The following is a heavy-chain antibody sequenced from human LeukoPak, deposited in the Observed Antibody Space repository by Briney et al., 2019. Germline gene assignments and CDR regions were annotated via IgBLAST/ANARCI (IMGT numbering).Heavy chain of an antibody. D-gene: IGHD6-13*01. CDR2: ISYDGSNK. J-gene: IGHJ3*02. CDR1: GFTFSSYG. CDR3: AKDPVAAAGDGDAFDI. V-gene: IGHV3-30*18. Sequence: GGSLRLSCAASGFTFSSYGMHWVRQAPGKGLEWVAVISYDGSNKYYAGSVKGRFTVSRDNSKNTLYLQMNSLRAEDTAVYYCAKDPVAAAGDGDAFDIWGQGTMVTVSS.